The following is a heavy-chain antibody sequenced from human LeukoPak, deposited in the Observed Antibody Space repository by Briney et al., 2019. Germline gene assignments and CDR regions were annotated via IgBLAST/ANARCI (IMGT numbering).Heavy chain of an antibody. D-gene: IGHD3-10*01. V-gene: IGHV1-2*02. CDR2: INPNSGGT. Sequence: ASLKVSSEASGYTFTGYYMYWVRQAPGQGREWMGWINPNSGGTNSAQKFPRRVTMTRGTTISTAYMELSRLRSDATAVYYCARASMVRGSYFDSCGQGTLVTASS. CDR3: ARASMVRGSYFDS. J-gene: IGHJ4*02. CDR1: GYTFTGYY.